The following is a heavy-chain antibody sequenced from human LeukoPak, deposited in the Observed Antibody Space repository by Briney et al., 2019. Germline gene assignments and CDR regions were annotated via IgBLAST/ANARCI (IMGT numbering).Heavy chain of an antibody. V-gene: IGHV1-18*01. CDR3: ARDRFEYYYGSGSPTELDF. Sequence: ASVKVSCKASGYTFTSYGISWVRQAPGQGLEWMGWISAYNGNTNYAQKLQGRVTMTTDTSTSTAYMELRSLRSDDTAVYYCARDRFEYYYGSGSPTELDFWGQGTLVTVSS. CDR1: GYTFTSYG. J-gene: IGHJ4*02. D-gene: IGHD3-10*01. CDR2: ISAYNGNT.